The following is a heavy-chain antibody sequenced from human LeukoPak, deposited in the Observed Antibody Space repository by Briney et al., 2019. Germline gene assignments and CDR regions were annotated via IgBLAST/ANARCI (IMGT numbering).Heavy chain of an antibody. CDR2: INPNSGGT. D-gene: IGHD3-22*01. V-gene: IGHV1-2*02. CDR3: AREDYYDSSGYYGWFDP. Sequence: GASVKVSCKASGYTFTGYYMHWVRQAPGQGLDWMGWINPNSGGTNYAQKFQGRVTMTRDTSISTAYMELSRLRSDDTAVYYCAREDYYDSSGYYGWFDPWGQGTLVTVSS. J-gene: IGHJ5*02. CDR1: GYTFTGYY.